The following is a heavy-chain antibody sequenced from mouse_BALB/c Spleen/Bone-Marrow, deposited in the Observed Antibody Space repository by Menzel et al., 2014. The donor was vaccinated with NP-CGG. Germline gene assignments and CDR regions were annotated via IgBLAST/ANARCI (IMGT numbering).Heavy chain of an antibody. CDR2: INSNGGTT. CDR3: ARGLYYVAYGPGFAY. D-gene: IGHD2-13*01. Sequence: EVKLVESGGGLVQPGGSLKLSCAASGFTFSNYGMSWVRQTPDKRLDLVATINSNGGTTYYPDSVKGRFTISRDNAKNTLYLQMSSLKSEDTAMYFCARGLYYVAYGPGFAYWGQGTLVTGSA. V-gene: IGHV5-6-3*01. CDR1: GFTFSNYG. J-gene: IGHJ3*01.